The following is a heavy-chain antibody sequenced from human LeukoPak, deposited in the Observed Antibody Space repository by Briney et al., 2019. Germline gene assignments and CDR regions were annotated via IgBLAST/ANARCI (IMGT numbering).Heavy chain of an antibody. Sequence: PGGSLRLSCAASGFTFSSYSMNWVRQAPGKGLEWVSYISSSSSTIYYADSVKGRFTISRDNAKNSLYLQMNSLRAEDTAVYYCARWHTSGNKFYYDYWGQGTLVTVSS. CDR1: GFTFSSYS. D-gene: IGHD3-22*01. J-gene: IGHJ4*02. CDR2: ISSSSSTI. CDR3: ARWHTSGNKFYYDY. V-gene: IGHV3-48*04.